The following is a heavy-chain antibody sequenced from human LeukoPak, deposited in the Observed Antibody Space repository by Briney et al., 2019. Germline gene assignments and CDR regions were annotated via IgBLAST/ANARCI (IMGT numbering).Heavy chain of an antibody. CDR1: GFTFSSYS. D-gene: IGHD3-16*02. V-gene: IGHV3-21*01. CDR3: ARSRLSHNWFDP. CDR2: ISSSSSYI. Sequence: GGSLRLXCAASGFTFSSYSMNWVRQAPGKGLEWVSSISSSSSYIYYADSVKGRFTISRDNAKNSPYLQMNSLRAEDTAVYYCARSRLSHNWFDPWGQGTLVTVSS. J-gene: IGHJ5*02.